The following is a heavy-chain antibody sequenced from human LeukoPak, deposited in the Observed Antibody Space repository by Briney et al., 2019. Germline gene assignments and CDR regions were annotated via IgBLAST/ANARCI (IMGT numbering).Heavy chain of an antibody. D-gene: IGHD3-10*01. V-gene: IGHV4-59*10. CDR3: ARAVLLWFGDLQYYFDY. Sequence: SETLSLTCAVYGGSFSGCYWSWIRQPAGKGLEWIGRIYTSGSTNYNPSLMSRVTISVDTSKNQFSLKLSSVAAADTAVYYCARAVLLWFGDLQYYFDYWGQGTLVTVSS. CDR1: GGSFSGCY. J-gene: IGHJ4*02. CDR2: IYTSGST.